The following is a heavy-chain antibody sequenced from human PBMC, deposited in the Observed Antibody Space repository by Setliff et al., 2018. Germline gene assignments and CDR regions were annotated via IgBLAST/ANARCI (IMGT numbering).Heavy chain of an antibody. Sequence: PSETLSLTCTVSGGSISNTYYYWSWIRQPAGQGLEWIGQIYTSWSTNYNPSLKSRVTISVDTSKNQFSLKLSSVTAADTAVYYCARGIAAALGPFDYWGQGTLVTVSS. CDR2: IYTSWST. D-gene: IGHD6-13*01. J-gene: IGHJ4*02. V-gene: IGHV4-61*09. CDR1: GGSISNTYYY. CDR3: ARGIAAALGPFDY.